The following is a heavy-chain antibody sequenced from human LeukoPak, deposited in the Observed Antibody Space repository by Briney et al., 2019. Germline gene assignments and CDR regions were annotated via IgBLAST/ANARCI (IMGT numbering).Heavy chain of an antibody. CDR1: GGSISTYY. CDR3: AREYSAFEI. Sequence: SETLSLTCTVSGGSISTYYWSWIRQPPGKGLEWIGYIHYSGSTSYNPSLKSRITISVDTSKNQLSLILNSVTAADTAVYYCAREYSAFEIWGQGTMVTVSS. V-gene: IGHV4-59*01. CDR2: IHYSGST. D-gene: IGHD1-1*01. J-gene: IGHJ3*02.